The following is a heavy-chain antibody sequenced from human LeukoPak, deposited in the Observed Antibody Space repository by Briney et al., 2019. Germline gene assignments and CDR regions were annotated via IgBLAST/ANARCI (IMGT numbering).Heavy chain of an antibody. Sequence: ASVTVSCTASGYTFTSYAMHWVRQAPGQRLEWMGWINAGNGNTKYSQKFQGRVTITRDTSASTAYMELSSLRSEDTAVYYCARPSGYCSSTSCRSDYYYYGMDVWGQGTTVTVSS. J-gene: IGHJ6*02. CDR3: ARPSGYCSSTSCRSDYYYYGMDV. CDR1: GYTFTSYA. CDR2: INAGNGNT. D-gene: IGHD2-2*01. V-gene: IGHV1-3*01.